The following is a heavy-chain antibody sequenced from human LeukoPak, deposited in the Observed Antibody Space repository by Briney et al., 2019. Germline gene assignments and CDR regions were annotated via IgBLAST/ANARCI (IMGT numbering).Heavy chain of an antibody. V-gene: IGHV1-2*02. Sequence: GASVKVSCKASGYTFIDYYIHWVRQAPGQGLEWMGWINPNTGGTNYAQKFQGRVTMTRATDIYTAYMDLSGLTSDDTAVYYCARANGGGAYYPIDYWGQGALVTVSS. CDR2: INPNTGGT. J-gene: IGHJ4*02. D-gene: IGHD2-21*02. CDR1: GYTFIDYY. CDR3: ARANGGGAYYPIDY.